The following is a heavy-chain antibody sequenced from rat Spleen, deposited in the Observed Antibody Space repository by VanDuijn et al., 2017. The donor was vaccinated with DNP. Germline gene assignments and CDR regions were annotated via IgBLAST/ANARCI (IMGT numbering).Heavy chain of an antibody. CDR3: AGRPPPTRGPFDY. CDR2: ISYDGSNT. D-gene: IGHD1-4*01. Sequence: EVQLMESGGGLVQPGRSLILSCTASGFTFSDHNMAWVRQAPKKGLEWVATISYDGSNTYYRDSVKGRFIISRNNARSTLYLQMDSLRSDDTATYYCAGRPPPTRGPFDYWGQGIMVTVSS. CDR1: GFTFSDHN. J-gene: IGHJ2*01. V-gene: IGHV5-7*01.